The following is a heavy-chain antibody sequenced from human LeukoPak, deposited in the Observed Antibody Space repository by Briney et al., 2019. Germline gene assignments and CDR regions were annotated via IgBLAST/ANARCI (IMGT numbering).Heavy chain of an antibody. CDR3: ARGLGSSANPDDY. CDR1: GGSFSGYY. CDR2: INHSGST. V-gene: IGHV4-34*01. J-gene: IGHJ4*02. Sequence: SETLSPTCAVYGGSFSGYYWSWIRQPPGRGLEWIGEINHSGSTNYNPSLKSRVTISVDTSKNQFSLRLSSVTAADTAVYYCARGLGSSANPDDYWGQGTLVTVSS. D-gene: IGHD6-19*01.